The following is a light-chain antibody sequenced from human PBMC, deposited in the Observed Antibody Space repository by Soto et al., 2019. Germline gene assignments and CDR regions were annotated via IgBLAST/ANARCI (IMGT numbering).Light chain of an antibody. CDR1: SSNNGAGYD. V-gene: IGLV1-40*01. CDR3: QSYDTSLSGWGV. CDR2: GNS. Sequence: QSVLTQPPSVSGAPGQRVTISCTGSSSNNGAGYDVHWYQQLPGTAPKLLIYGNSNRPSGVPDRFSGSKSGTSASLAITGLQAEDEAGDDCQSYDTSLSGWGVFGGGTKVTVL. J-gene: IGLJ2*01.